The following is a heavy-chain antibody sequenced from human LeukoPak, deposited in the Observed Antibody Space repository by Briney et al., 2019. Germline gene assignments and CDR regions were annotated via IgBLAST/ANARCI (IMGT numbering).Heavy chain of an antibody. D-gene: IGHD6-19*01. V-gene: IGHV4-38-2*02. CDR3: ARAYSSGWWIDY. Sequence: SETLSLTCTVSGYSISSGYYWGWIRQPPGKGLEWIGEINHSGSTNYNPSLKSRVTISVDTSKNQFSLKLSSVTAADTAVYYCARAYSSGWWIDYWGQGTLVTVSS. CDR1: GYSISSGYY. J-gene: IGHJ4*02. CDR2: INHSGST.